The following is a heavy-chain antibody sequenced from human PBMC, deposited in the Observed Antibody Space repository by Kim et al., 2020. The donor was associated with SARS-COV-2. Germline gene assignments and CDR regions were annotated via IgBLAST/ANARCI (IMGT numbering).Heavy chain of an antibody. CDR1: GFTFSNYG. V-gene: IGHV3-23*01. D-gene: IGHD3-10*01. Sequence: GGSLRLSCAASGFTFSNYGMTWVRQTPGKGLEWVSSFTGDGLTHYADSVKGRFTISRDNSKNMLYLQMNSLRAEATAVSSCGDYHGAGGHFRYWGQGTL. CDR2: FTGDGLT. J-gene: IGHJ1*01. CDR3: GDYHGAGGHFRY.